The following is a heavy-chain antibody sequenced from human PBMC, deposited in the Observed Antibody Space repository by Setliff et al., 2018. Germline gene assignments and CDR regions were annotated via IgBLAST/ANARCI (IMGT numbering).Heavy chain of an antibody. J-gene: IGHJ3*02. Sequence: GASVKVSCKASGYTFSDYGVSWVRQAPGQGLEWMGWISPHSGRAFYAPQFQGRVTMTTDTSTSAAYMELRSLRSDDTAVYYCAISSLSICSGGSCPNAFDIWGQGTMVTVSS. V-gene: IGHV1-18*01. D-gene: IGHD2-15*01. CDR2: ISPHSGRA. CDR1: GYTFSDYG. CDR3: AISSLSICSGGSCPNAFDI.